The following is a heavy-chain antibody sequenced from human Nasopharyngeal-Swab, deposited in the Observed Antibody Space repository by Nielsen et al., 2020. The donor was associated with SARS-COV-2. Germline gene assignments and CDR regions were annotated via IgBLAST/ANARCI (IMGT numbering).Heavy chain of an antibody. J-gene: IGHJ4*02. D-gene: IGHD5-12*01. CDR2: ISWNSGSI. V-gene: IGHV3-9*01. CDR3: ARGGSSGESSFDY. Sequence: SLKISCAASGFTFDDYAMHWVRQAPGKGLEWVSGISWNSGSIGYADSVKGRFTISRDNAKNSLYLQMNSLRTDDTAVYYCARGGSSGESSFDYWGQGTLVTVSA. CDR1: GFTFDDYA.